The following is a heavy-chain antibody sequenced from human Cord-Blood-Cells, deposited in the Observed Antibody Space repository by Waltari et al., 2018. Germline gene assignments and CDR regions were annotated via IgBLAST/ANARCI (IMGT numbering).Heavy chain of an antibody. CDR1: GFTFSSYW. CDR2: IKQDGSEK. Sequence: EVQLVESGGGLVQPGGSLRLSCAASGFTFSSYWRSWVRQAPGKGLEWVANIKQDGSEKDYVDSVKGRFTISRDNAKNSLYLQMNSLRAEDTAVYYCARESDYWGQGTLVTVSS. J-gene: IGHJ4*02. CDR3: ARESDY. V-gene: IGHV3-7*01.